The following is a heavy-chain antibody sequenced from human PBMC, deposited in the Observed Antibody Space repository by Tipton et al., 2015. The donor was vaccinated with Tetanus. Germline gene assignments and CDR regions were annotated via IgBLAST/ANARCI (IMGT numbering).Heavy chain of an antibody. CDR2: INPKGSTT. J-gene: IGHJ6*03. V-gene: IGHV1-46*02. CDR3: ARGFYYMDV. Sequence: QSGAEVKKPGASLKISCKASGFAFDTYYLHWVRQAPGQGLEWMGIINPKGSTTAYSQKFQGRFTMTRDTPTSTLYMELTSLTSDDTAVYYCARGFYYMDVWGQGTTVTVSS. CDR1: GFAFDTYY.